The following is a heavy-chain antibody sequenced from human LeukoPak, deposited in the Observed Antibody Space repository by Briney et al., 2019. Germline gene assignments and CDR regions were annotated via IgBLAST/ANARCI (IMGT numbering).Heavy chain of an antibody. J-gene: IGHJ4*02. CDR3: ARRGTSGNYQMLHFDS. Sequence: SETLSLTCTVSGGSINNNYWSWIRQPAGRGLEWIGRIYTGGGTNSNPSLSNRVSVSLDTSKNQFSLKLSSVTAADTAVYYCARRGTSGNYQMLHFDSWGQGILVTVSS. D-gene: IGHD1-7*01. CDR1: GGSINNNY. V-gene: IGHV4-4*07. CDR2: IYTGGGT.